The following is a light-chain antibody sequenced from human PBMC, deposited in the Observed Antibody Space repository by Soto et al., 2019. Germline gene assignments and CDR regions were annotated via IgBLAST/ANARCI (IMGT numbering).Light chain of an antibody. CDR3: QQSYSTPYT. V-gene: IGKV1-39*01. J-gene: IGKJ2*01. CDR2: AIS. Sequence: IQMTQSPSSLYAPVVDRVTITCQASQSITNYFNWYQQKPGKAPNLLMYAISTLQSGVPSRFGGSGSGTEFTLTISSLQPDDFATYYCQQSYSTPYTFGQGTKVDIK. CDR1: QSITNY.